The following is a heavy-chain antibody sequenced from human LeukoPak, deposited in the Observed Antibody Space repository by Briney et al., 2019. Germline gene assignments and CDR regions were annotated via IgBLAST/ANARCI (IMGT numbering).Heavy chain of an antibody. J-gene: IGHJ4*02. Sequence: SETLSLTCTVSGGSISSYYWSWIRQPPGKGLEWIGYIYYSGSTNYNPSLKSRVTISVDTSKNQFSLKLSPVTAADTAVYYCARQGTAALFDYWGQGTLVTVSS. V-gene: IGHV4-59*08. CDR3: ARQGTAALFDY. CDR1: GGSISSYY. D-gene: IGHD1-14*01. CDR2: IYYSGST.